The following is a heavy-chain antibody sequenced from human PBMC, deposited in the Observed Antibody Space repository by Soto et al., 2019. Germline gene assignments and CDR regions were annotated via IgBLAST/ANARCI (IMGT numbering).Heavy chain of an antibody. V-gene: IGHV3-23*01. Sequence: GESLKISCKGSGYSFTSYWIGWVRQAPGKGLEWVSGIGSSGSNTYYADSVKGRFTISRDNSKNTLFLQMNSLRAEDTAEYYCARVVRYFDTPYGMDVWGQGTTVTVSS. CDR3: ARVVRYFDTPYGMDV. CDR1: GYSFTSYW. J-gene: IGHJ6*02. CDR2: IGSSGSNT. D-gene: IGHD3-9*01.